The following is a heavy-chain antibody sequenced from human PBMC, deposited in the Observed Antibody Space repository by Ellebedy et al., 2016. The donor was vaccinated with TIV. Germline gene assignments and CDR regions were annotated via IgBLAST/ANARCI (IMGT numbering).Heavy chain of an antibody. Sequence: GESLKISCGAFGFTFSAFAMGWVRQTPGKGLEWVSGMYDSGRGISYSESVKGRFIISRDNSKNTLYLEMNNLRAEDTAIYYCAKDQVAGDGRWGFDSWGQGTVVTVSS. CDR3: AKDQVAGDGRWGFDS. CDR2: MYDSGRGI. J-gene: IGHJ3*01. D-gene: IGHD5-24*01. CDR1: GFTFSAFA. V-gene: IGHV3-23*01.